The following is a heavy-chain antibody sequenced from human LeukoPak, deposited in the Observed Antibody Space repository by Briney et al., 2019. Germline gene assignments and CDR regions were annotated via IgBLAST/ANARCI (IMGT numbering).Heavy chain of an antibody. CDR2: ISAYNGNT. J-gene: IGHJ5*02. V-gene: IGHV1-18*01. Sequence: ASVKVSCKASGYTFTSYGISWVRQAPGQGLEWMGWISAYNGNTNYAQKLQGRVTMTTDTSTSTAYMELRSLRSDDTAVYYCAREYYSSGYNWFDPWGQGTLVTVSS. CDR3: AREYYSSGYNWFDP. D-gene: IGHD6-19*01. CDR1: GYTFTSYG.